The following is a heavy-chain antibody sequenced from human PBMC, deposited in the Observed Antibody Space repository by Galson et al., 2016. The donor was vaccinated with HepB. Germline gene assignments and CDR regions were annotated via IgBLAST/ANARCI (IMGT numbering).Heavy chain of an antibody. CDR1: GFTFSSYT. J-gene: IGHJ6*02. Sequence: SLRLSCAASGFTFSSYTMRWVRQTPGKGLEWVALIAYDGSNKYYADSVKGRFTISRDNSKNTLYLQMNSLRAEDTAIYYCARDARYSSNWYYGVASPGFYYYGMDVWGQGTTVTVSS. CDR2: IAYDGSNK. CDR3: ARDARYSSNWYYGVASPGFYYYGMDV. D-gene: IGHD6-13*01. V-gene: IGHV3-30*04.